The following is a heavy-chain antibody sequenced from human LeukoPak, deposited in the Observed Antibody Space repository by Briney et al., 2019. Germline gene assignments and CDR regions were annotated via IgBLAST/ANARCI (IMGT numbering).Heavy chain of an antibody. CDR3: ARDLLGWELHYFDY. CDR2: ISGSSSYI. D-gene: IGHD1-26*01. V-gene: IGHV3-21*01. CDR1: VFTFSTYN. J-gene: IGHJ4*02. Sequence: GGSLRLSCAASVFTFSTYNMNWVRQAPGKGLEWVSSISGSSSYIYYADSVKGRFSISRDNAKNSLYLQMNSLRAEDTAVYYCARDLLGWELHYFDYWGQGTLVTVSS.